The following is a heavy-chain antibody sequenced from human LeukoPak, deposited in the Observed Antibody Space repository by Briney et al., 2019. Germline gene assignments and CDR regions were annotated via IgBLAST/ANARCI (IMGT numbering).Heavy chain of an antibody. J-gene: IGHJ4*02. CDR2: IWYDGSNK. CDR3: ARDLGYNPTGTFDY. D-gene: IGHD1-1*01. V-gene: IGHV3-33*01. CDR1: GFTFSSYG. Sequence: GRSLRLSCAASGFTFSSYGMHWVRQLQARGREGWAVIWYDGSNKYYADSVKGRFTISRDNSKNTLYLQMNSLRAEDTAVYYCARDLGYNPTGTFDYWGQGTLVTVSS.